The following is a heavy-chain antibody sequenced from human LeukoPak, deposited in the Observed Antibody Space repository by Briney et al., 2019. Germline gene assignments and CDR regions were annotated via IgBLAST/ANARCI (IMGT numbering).Heavy chain of an antibody. D-gene: IGHD1-26*01. CDR1: GGTFSSYA. J-gene: IGHJ4*02. CDR2: IIPIFGTA. V-gene: IGHV1-69*06. Sequence: ASVKVSCKASGGTFSSYAISWVRQAPGQGLEWMGGIIPIFGTANYAQKLQGRVTITADKSTSTAYMELSSLRSEDTAVYYCARDGGGSYYSFGYWGQGTLVTVSS. CDR3: ARDGGGSYYSFGY.